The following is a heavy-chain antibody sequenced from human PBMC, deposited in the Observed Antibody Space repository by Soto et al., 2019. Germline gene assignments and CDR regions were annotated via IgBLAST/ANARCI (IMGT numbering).Heavy chain of an antibody. Sequence: VQLVETGGDLIQPGGSLRLSCVASGFIVSSNYMSWVRQAPGKGLEWVSLIYSGGDTTYADSVKGRFTISRDNSKNTLYLQMNSLRAEDTAVYYCAREYIGSTWGFGYWGQGILVTVSS. CDR1: GFIVSSNY. V-gene: IGHV3-53*02. J-gene: IGHJ4*02. CDR2: IYSGGDT. D-gene: IGHD2-2*01. CDR3: AREYIGSTWGFGY.